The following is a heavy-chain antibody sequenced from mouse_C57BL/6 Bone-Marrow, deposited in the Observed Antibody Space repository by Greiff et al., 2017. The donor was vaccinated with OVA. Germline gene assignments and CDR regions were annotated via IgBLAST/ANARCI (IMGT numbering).Heavy chain of an antibody. CDR3: ARYDYDVRAMDY. Sequence: VHVKQSGPELVKPGASVKIPCKASGYTFTDYNMDWVKQSHGKSLEWIGDINPNNGGTIYNQKFKGKATLTVDKSSSTAYMELRSLTSEDTAVYYCARYDYDVRAMDYWGQGTSVTVSS. D-gene: IGHD2-4*01. CDR1: GYTFTDYN. CDR2: INPNNGGT. J-gene: IGHJ4*01. V-gene: IGHV1-18*01.